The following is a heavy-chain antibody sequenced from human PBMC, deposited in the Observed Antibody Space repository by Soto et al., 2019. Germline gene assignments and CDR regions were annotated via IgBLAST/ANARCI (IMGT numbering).Heavy chain of an antibody. J-gene: IGHJ4*02. Sequence: PGGSLRLSCAATVFTFSDYYMSWIRQAPGKGLEWVSYISSSGSTIYYADSVKGRFTISRDNSKNTLYLQMNSLRAEDTAVYYCASSQLRFLEWLFVPFDYWGQGTLVTVSS. CDR3: ASSQLRFLEWLFVPFDY. D-gene: IGHD3-3*01. V-gene: IGHV3-11*01. CDR2: ISSSGSTI. CDR1: VFTFSDYY.